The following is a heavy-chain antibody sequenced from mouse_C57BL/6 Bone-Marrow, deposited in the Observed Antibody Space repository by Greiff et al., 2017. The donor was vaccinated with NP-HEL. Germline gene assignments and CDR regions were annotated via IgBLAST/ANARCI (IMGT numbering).Heavy chain of an antibody. CDR2: IYPRSGNT. V-gene: IGHV1-81*01. J-gene: IGHJ2*01. D-gene: IGHD1-1*01. CDR1: GYTFTSYG. Sequence: QVQLQQSGAELARPGASVKLSCKASGYTFTSYGISWVKQRPGQGLEWIGEIYPRSGNTYYNEKFKGKATLTADKSASTAYMEFRGLTSEYSAVKFCARGGYGSSAGDWGQGTTLTVSS. CDR3: ARGGYGSSAGD.